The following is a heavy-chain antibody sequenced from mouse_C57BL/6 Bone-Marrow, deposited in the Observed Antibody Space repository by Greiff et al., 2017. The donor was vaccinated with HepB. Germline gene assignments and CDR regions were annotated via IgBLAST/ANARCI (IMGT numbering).Heavy chain of an antibody. CDR3: ARENSTLGFAY. D-gene: IGHD2-5*01. CDR1: GFTFSSYG. V-gene: IGHV5-6*01. Sequence: EVKLMESGGDLVKPGGSLKLSCAASGFTFSSYGMSWVRQTPDKRLEWVATISSGGSYTYYPDSVKGRFTISRDNAKNTLYLQMSSLKSEDTAMYYCARENSTLGFAYWGQGTLVTVSA. J-gene: IGHJ3*01. CDR2: ISSGGSYT.